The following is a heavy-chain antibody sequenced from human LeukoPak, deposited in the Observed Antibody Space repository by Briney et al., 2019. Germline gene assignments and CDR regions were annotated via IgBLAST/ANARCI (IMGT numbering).Heavy chain of an antibody. J-gene: IGHJ6*03. CDR1: GGSFSGYY. CDR2: ISHSEST. D-gene: IGHD2-2*01. V-gene: IGHV4-34*01. CDR3: ARWGAVVPAAMGYYYYYMDV. Sequence: SETLSLTWAVYGGSFSGYYWSWIRQPPGKGLEWIGEISHSESTNYNPSLKSRVTISVDTSKNQFSLKLSSVTATDTAVYYCARWGAVVPAAMGYYYYYMDVWGKGTTVTVSS.